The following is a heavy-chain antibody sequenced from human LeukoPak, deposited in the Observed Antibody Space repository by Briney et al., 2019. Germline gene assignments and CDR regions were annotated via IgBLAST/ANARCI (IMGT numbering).Heavy chain of an antibody. CDR3: AKGVIPAVDY. D-gene: IGHD2-2*01. J-gene: IGHJ4*02. CDR2: ISGSGGST. CDR1: GFTFSNYA. V-gene: IGHV3-23*01. Sequence: PGGSLRLSCAASGFTFSNYAMSWVHQAPGKGLEWVSGISGSGGSTYYADSVKGRFTISRDNSKNTLYLQMNSLRAEDTAVYYCAKGVIPAVDYWGRGTLVTVSS.